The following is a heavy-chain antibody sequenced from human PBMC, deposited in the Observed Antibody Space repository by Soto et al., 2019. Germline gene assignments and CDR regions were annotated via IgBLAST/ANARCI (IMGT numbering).Heavy chain of an antibody. CDR3: ARSRGYSYGSPFDY. CDR2: ISYDGSNK. D-gene: IGHD5-18*01. Sequence: PGGSLRLSCAASGFTFSSYAMHWVRQAPGKGLEWVAVISYDGSNKYYADSVKGRFTISRDNSKNTLYLQMNSLRAEDTAVYYCARSRGYSYGSPFDYWGQGTLVTVSS. CDR1: GFTFSSYA. J-gene: IGHJ4*02. V-gene: IGHV3-30-3*01.